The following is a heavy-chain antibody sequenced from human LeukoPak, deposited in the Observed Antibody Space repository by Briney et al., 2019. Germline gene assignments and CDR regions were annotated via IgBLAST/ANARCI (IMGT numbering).Heavy chain of an antibody. Sequence: GGSLRLSCAASGFTFSTYSMNWVRQAPGKGLEWVSSISSSGSYIYYAESVKGRFTISRDNAKNSLYLQMNSLRGEDTAVFYCATISQRSLDPWGQGTLVTVSS. CDR3: ATISQRSLDP. J-gene: IGHJ5*02. CDR2: ISSSGSYI. V-gene: IGHV3-21*04. CDR1: GFTFSTYS.